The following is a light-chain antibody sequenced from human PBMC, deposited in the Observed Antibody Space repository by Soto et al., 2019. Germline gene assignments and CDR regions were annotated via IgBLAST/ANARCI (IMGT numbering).Light chain of an antibody. CDR3: HQYVSSWT. CDR1: QSVSNNY. V-gene: IGKV3-20*01. Sequence: EIVLMQSPGTLSLSPGERATLSCRASQSVSNNYLAWYQQKPGQAPRRLIYGGSSRATGIPDRFSGSGSGTDFTLTISRLEPEDFAVYYCHQYVSSWTFGQGTKVDIK. CDR2: GGS. J-gene: IGKJ1*01.